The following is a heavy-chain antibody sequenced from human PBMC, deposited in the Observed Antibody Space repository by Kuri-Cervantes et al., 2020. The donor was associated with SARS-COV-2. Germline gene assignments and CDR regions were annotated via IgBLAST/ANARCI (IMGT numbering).Heavy chain of an antibody. CDR3: AREAYNYYYDSSGYLLGGAFDI. V-gene: IGHV3-53*01. D-gene: IGHD3-22*01. Sequence: GESLKISCAASGFTVSSNYMSWVRQAPGKGLEWVSVIYSGGSTYYADSMKGRFTISRDNSKNTLYLQMNSLRAEDTAVYYCAREAYNYYYDSSGYLLGGAFDIWGQGTMVTDSS. CDR1: GFTVSSNY. CDR2: IYSGGST. J-gene: IGHJ3*02.